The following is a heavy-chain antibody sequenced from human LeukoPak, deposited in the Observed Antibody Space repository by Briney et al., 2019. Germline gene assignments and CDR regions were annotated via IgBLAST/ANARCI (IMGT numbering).Heavy chain of an antibody. J-gene: IGHJ4*02. V-gene: IGHV4-34*01. D-gene: IGHD1-26*01. CDR1: GGSISSYY. Sequence: SETLSLTCTVSGGSISSYYWTWIRQPPGKGLEWIGEINHSGSTNYNPSLKSRVTISVDTSKNQFSLKLSSVTAADTAVYYCARGHGGWYVVGATRFDYWGQGTLVTVSS. CDR2: INHSGST. CDR3: ARGHGGWYVVGATRFDY.